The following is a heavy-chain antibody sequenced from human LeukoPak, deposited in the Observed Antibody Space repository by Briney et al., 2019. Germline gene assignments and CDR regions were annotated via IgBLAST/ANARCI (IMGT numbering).Heavy chain of an antibody. CDR1: GFTLSSYS. D-gene: IGHD6-19*01. J-gene: IGHJ3*02. V-gene: IGHV3-48*01. CDR3: ARGMTGVSSGWYIVDAFDI. Sequence: PGGSLRLSCAASGFTLSSYSMNWVRQAPGKGLEWISYINSDIYSNTIYYADTVKGRFTISRDNGKNSLYLQMNSLKTEDTAVYYCARGMTGVSSGWYIVDAFDIWGQGTMVTVSS. CDR2: INSDIYSNTI.